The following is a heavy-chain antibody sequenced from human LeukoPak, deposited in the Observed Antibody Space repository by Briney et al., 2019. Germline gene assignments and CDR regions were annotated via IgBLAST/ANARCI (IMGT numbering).Heavy chain of an antibody. V-gene: IGHV4-39*07. J-gene: IGHJ4*02. CDR1: GGSVSSGSYY. CDR2: INHSGST. D-gene: IGHD6-13*01. CDR3: ARGGIAAAGFAPREYYFDY. Sequence: PSETLSLTCTVSGGSVSSGSYYWSWIRQPPGKGLEWIGEINHSGSTNYNPSLKSRVTISVDTSKNQFSLKLSSVTAADTAVYYCARGGIAAAGFAPREYYFDYWGQGTLVTVSS.